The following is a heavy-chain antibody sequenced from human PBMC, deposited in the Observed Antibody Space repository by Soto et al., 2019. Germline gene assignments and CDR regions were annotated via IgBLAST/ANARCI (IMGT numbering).Heavy chain of an antibody. J-gene: IGHJ6*01. CDR1: GGTVSSYA. CDR2: IIPMFGTA. D-gene: IGHD1-26*01. V-gene: IGHV1-69*13. CDR3: VRGNIDGAILSRMDV. Sequence: ASVKVSCKASGGTVSSYAISWVRQAAGRGLEWMGGIIPMFGTANYAQKFQGRVTITADESTSTAPMELSSLRSEDTAVYYCVRGNIDGAILSRMDVWGQGPTVTVSS.